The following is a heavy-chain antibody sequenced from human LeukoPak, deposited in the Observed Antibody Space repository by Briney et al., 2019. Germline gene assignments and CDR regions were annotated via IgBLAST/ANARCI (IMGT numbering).Heavy chain of an antibody. D-gene: IGHD6-13*01. CDR1: GFTFSSYG. CDR2: IRYDGSNK. CDR3: ARGSSWSPY. Sequence: PGRSLRLSCAASGFTFSSYGMHWVRQAPGKGLEWVAVIRYDGSNKYYADSVKGRFTISRDNSKNTLYLQMNSLRAEDTAVYYCARGSSWSPYWGQGTLVTVSS. J-gene: IGHJ4*02. V-gene: IGHV3-33*01.